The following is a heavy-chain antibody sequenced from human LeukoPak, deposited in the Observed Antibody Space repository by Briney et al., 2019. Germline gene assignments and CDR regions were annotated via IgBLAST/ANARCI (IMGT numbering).Heavy chain of an antibody. CDR3: ARDLSASSSSPGGY. J-gene: IGHJ4*02. D-gene: IGHD6-6*01. Sequence: ASVKVSCKASGYTFTGYYMHWVRQAPGQGLEWMGWINPNSGGTNYAQKFQGRVTMTTDTSTSTAYMELRSLRSDDTAMYYCARDLSASSSSPGGYWGQGALVTVSS. CDR1: GYTFTGYY. CDR2: INPNSGGT. V-gene: IGHV1-2*02.